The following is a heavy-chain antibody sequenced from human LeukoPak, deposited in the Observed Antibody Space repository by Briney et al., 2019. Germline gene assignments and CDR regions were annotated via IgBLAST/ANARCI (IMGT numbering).Heavy chain of an antibody. CDR3: ARGIAARHDY. Sequence: SETLSLTCTVSGGSISSYYWSWIRQPPGKGLEWIGYIYYSGSTNYNPSLKSRVTISVDTSKNQFSLKLSSVTAADTAVYYCARGIAARHDYWGQGTLVTVSS. CDR1: GGSISSYY. J-gene: IGHJ4*02. V-gene: IGHV4-59*01. D-gene: IGHD6-6*01. CDR2: IYYSGST.